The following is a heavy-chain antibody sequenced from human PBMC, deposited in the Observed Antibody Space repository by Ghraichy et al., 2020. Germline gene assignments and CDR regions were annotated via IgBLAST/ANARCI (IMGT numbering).Heavy chain of an antibody. J-gene: IGHJ5*02. CDR3: ARGPRTVMTTIIPGWFDP. CDR2: IIPIFGTA. CDR1: GGTFSSYA. V-gene: IGHV1-69*13. Sequence: SVKVSCKASGGTFSSYAISWVRQAPGQGLEWMGGIIPIFGTANYAQKFQGRVTITADESTSTAYMELSSLRSEDTAVYYCARGPRTVMTTIIPGWFDPWGQGTLVTVSS. D-gene: IGHD3-22*01.